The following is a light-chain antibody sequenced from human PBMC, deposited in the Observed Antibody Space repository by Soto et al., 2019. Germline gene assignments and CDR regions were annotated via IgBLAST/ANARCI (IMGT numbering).Light chain of an antibody. CDR1: QSISNW. V-gene: IGKV1-5*01. CDR3: QQYSTYSYT. CDR2: DAS. J-gene: IGKJ2*01. Sequence: DIQMTQSPSTLSASVGDRVTITCRASQSISNWLAWYQQRPGKAPKLLIYDASTLESWVPSRFSGSGSGTEFTLTISGLRPDDFATYYCQQYSTYSYTFGQGTKLEIK.